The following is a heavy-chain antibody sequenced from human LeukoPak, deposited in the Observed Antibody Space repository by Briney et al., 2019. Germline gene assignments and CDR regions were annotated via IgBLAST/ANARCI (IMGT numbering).Heavy chain of an antibody. CDR3: AANYDILTGYDNWFDP. J-gene: IGHJ5*02. Sequence: SETLSLTCTVSGGSISSYYWSWIRQPPGKGLEWIGYIYYSGSTNYNPSLKSRVTISVDTSKNQFSLKLSSVTAADTAVYYCAANYDILTGYDNWFDPWGQGTLVTVSS. CDR2: IYYSGST. V-gene: IGHV4-59*01. CDR1: GGSISSYY. D-gene: IGHD3-9*01.